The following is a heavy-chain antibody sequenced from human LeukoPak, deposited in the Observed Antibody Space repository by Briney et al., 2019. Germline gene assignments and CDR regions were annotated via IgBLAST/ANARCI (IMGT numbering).Heavy chain of an antibody. CDR3: ARSRDAYKYDYFDH. V-gene: IGHV4-59*01. CDR2: IYYTGST. CDR1: GVSIDDYY. J-gene: IGHJ4*01. Sequence: SETLSLTCSVSGVSIDDYYWSWIRQPPGKRLERIGYIYYTGSTKLNPSLKSRVTMSEDTSKNLLSLDLRSVTAADTAVYYCARSRDAYKYDYFDHWGRGTLVTVSS. D-gene: IGHD5-24*01.